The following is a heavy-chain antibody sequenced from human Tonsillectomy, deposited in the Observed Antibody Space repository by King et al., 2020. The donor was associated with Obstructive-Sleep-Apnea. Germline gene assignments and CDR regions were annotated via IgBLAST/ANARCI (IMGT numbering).Heavy chain of an antibody. CDR2: IFHSGST. Sequence: QLQESGPGLVKPSETLSLTCTVSGYSISSGYYWGWIRQPPGKGLEWIGSIFHSGSTYYNPYLKRRVTTSLNTSKNQFSLKLSSVTAADPAVYYCARHYGDYAGYFDLWGRGTLVTVSS. D-gene: IGHD4-17*01. CDR1: GYSISSGYY. CDR3: ARHYGDYAGYFDL. J-gene: IGHJ2*01. V-gene: IGHV4-38-2*02.